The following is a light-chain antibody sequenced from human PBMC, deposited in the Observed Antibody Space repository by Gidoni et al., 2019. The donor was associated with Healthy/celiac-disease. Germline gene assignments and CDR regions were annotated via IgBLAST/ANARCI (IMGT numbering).Light chain of an antibody. Sequence: QSVSTQPPSISSAPGQKVTISCSGSSSHIGNTYVSWYQQLPGTAPKLLIYDNNKRPSGIPDRFSGSNSGTSATLGITGLQTWDEADYYCGTWDSSRSAPLFGGGTKLTVL. CDR3: GTWDSSRSAPL. CDR1: SSHIGNTY. V-gene: IGLV1-51*01. CDR2: DNN. J-gene: IGLJ3*02.